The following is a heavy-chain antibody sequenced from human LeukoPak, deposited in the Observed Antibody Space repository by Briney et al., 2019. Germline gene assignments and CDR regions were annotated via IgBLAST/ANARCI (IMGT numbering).Heavy chain of an antibody. CDR2: IYYSGST. D-gene: IGHD5-18*01. V-gene: IGHV4-59*01. Sequence: SETLSLTCTVSGGSISSYYWSWIRQPPGKGLEWIGYIYYSGSTNYNPSLKSRVTISVDTSKNQFSLKLSSVTAADTAVYYCARGDGGYGFDHFDYWGQGTLVTVSS. CDR3: ARGDGGYGFDHFDY. CDR1: GGSISSYY. J-gene: IGHJ4*02.